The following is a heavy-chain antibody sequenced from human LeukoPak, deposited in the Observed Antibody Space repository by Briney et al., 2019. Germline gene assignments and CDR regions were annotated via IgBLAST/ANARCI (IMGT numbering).Heavy chain of an antibody. CDR2: IWYDGSNK. J-gene: IGHJ4*02. CDR3: ARDTCLPFEYSSSYFDY. CDR1: GFTFTDYA. D-gene: IGHD6-6*01. Sequence: GRSQRLSCAASGFTFTDYAMHWVRQAPGKGLEWVAVIWYDGSNKYYADSVKGRFTISRDNSKNTLYLQMNSLRAVDTAVYYCARDTCLPFEYSSSYFDYWGQGTLVTVSS. V-gene: IGHV3-33*08.